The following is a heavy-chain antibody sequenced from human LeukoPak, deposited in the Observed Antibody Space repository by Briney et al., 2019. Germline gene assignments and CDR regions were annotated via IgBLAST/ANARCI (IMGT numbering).Heavy chain of an antibody. V-gene: IGHV3-30-3*01. J-gene: IGHJ4*01. CDR1: GFTFSDYA. CDR2: ISYDGSNI. Sequence: PGRSLRLSCAASGFTFSDYAMHWVRQAPGKGLEWVAVISYDGSNIYYADSVKGRFTISRDNSKNTLYLQMNSLRAEDTAVYYCARESGSYLAYWGQGTLVTVSS. D-gene: IGHD1-26*01. CDR3: ARESGSYLAY.